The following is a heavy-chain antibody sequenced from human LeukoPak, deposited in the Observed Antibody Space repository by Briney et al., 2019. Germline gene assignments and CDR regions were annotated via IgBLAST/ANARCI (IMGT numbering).Heavy chain of an antibody. D-gene: IGHD3-22*01. V-gene: IGHV3-33*01. Sequence: LPGGSLRLSCAASGFTFSSYGMHWVRQAPGKGLEWVAVIWYDGSNKYYADSVKGRFTISRDNSKNTLYLQMNSLRAEDTAVYYCARGMYYYDSSGYYHFDYWGQGTLVTVSS. CDR3: ARGMYYYDSSGYYHFDY. CDR2: IWYDGSNK. J-gene: IGHJ4*02. CDR1: GFTFSSYG.